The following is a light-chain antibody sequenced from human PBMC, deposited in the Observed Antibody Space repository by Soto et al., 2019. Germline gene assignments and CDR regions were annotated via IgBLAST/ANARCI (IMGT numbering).Light chain of an antibody. V-gene: IGKV3D-15*01. CDR2: GAS. J-gene: IGKJ1*01. CDR1: QSVITN. CDR3: QQHVGVPRT. Sequence: EIVMTQSPATLSVSPGERATLSCRASQSVITNLAWYQQKPGQAPRLLIYGASTRATGIPDRFSGSGSGTDFTLTISRLEPEDFAVYFCQQHVGVPRTFGQGTKVDIK.